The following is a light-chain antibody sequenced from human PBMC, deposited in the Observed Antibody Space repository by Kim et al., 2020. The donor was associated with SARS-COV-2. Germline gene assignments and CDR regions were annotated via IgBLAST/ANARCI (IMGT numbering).Light chain of an antibody. CDR3: QQTDASPPA. V-gene: IGKV1-39*01. J-gene: IGKJ2*01. CDR1: QNINNH. CDR2: AAS. Sequence: DIQMTQSPFSLPASVGDRVTITCRASQNINNHLNWYQQKSGQAPNLMIYAASNLESGVPSRFSGSGSGTFFTLTITSLQPEDFATYYCQQTDASPPAFGQETKLEI.